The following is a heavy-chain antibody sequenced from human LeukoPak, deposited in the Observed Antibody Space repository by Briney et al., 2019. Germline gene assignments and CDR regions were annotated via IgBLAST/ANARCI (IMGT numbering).Heavy chain of an antibody. V-gene: IGHV4-59*01. CDR2: IYYSGST. CDR1: GGSISSYY. Sequence: SETLSLTCTVSGGSISSYYWSWIRQPPGKGLEWIGYIYYSGSTNYNPSLKSRVPISVDTSKNQFSLKLSSVTAADTAVYYCARVRGTLLWFGEPSNWGQGTLVTVSS. D-gene: IGHD3-10*01. CDR3: ARVRGTLLWFGEPSN. J-gene: IGHJ4*02.